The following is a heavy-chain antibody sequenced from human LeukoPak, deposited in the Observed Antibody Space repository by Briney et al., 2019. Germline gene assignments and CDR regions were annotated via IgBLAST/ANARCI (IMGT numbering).Heavy chain of an antibody. CDR3: ARSGHDYYYYYAFDV. CDR2: IYPGDSDT. J-gene: IGHJ6*02. Sequence: GESLKISCKGSGYSFNNYWIGWVRQMPGKGLEWMGIIYPGDSDTRYSPSFQGQVTISADKSISTAYLQWSSLKASDTAMYYCARSGHDYYYYYAFDVWGQGTTVIISS. D-gene: IGHD5-12*01. V-gene: IGHV5-51*01. CDR1: GYSFNNYW.